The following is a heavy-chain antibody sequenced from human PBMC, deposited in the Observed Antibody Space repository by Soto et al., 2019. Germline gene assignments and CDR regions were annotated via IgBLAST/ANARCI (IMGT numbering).Heavy chain of an antibody. V-gene: IGHV5-51*01. Sequence: PGESLKISCKGSGYSFTSYWIGWVRQMPGKGLEWMGIIYPGDTDTRYSPSFQGQVTISADKSISTAYLQWSSLKASDTAMYYCARAPIYDSSVIHDLHYHYYGMDVWGQGTTVTVSS. CDR1: GYSFTSYW. CDR2: IYPGDTDT. D-gene: IGHD3-22*01. CDR3: ARAPIYDSSVIHDLHYHYYGMDV. J-gene: IGHJ6*02.